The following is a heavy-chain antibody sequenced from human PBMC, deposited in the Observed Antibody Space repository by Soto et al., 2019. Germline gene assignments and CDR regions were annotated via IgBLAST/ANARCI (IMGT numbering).Heavy chain of an antibody. CDR3: AKDLHSSGWAAYNFDY. V-gene: IGHV3-30*18. CDR2: ISYDGSNK. CDR1: GFTFSNFG. J-gene: IGHJ4*02. Sequence: QVQLVESGGGVAQPGRSLRLSCAASGFTFSNFGMHWVRQAPGKGLEWVALISYDGSNKYYADSVKGRFTISRDSTKNTLSLQINSLRAEDSAVYYCAKDLHSSGWAAYNFDYWGQGTLVTVSS. D-gene: IGHD6-25*01.